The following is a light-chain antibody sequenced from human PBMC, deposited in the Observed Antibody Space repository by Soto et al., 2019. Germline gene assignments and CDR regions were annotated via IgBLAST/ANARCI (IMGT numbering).Light chain of an antibody. CDR1: SSDVGDFNY. CDR3: SSYSSSSTHVV. V-gene: IGLV2-14*03. J-gene: IGLJ2*01. Sequence: QSALTQPASVSGSHGRSVTISCTGSSSDVGDFNYVSWYQHLPGRAPKHIIYDVTNRPSGISYRFSASKSGRTASLTISGLQAEDEADYYCSSYSSSSTHVVFGGGTKVTVL. CDR2: DVT.